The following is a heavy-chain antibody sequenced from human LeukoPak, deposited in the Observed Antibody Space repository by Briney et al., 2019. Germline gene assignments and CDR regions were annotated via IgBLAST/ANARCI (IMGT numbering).Heavy chain of an antibody. CDR3: ARQALYSSSWYWFDP. D-gene: IGHD6-13*01. J-gene: IGHJ5*02. Sequence: GESLKISCKGSGYSFTSYWISWVRQMPGKGLEWMGRIDPSDSYTNYSPSFQGQVTISADKSISTAYLQWSSLKASDTAMYYCARQALYSSSWYWFDPWGQGTLVTVSS. CDR2: IDPSDSYT. V-gene: IGHV5-10-1*04. CDR1: GYSFTSYW.